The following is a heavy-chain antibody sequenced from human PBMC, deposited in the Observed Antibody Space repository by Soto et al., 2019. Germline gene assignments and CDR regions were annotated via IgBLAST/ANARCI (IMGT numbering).Heavy chain of an antibody. Sequence: EVQLVESGGGSVQPGGSLRLSCVASGITFTNYWMHWVRQVPGKGLVWVARVDSDGRGTSYAYFVKGRFTISRDNAKNTLYLQRNSLRVEDKAMYYCGTVFEHWGQGIPVTVSS. CDR3: GTVFEH. CDR1: GITFTNYW. V-gene: IGHV3-74*01. J-gene: IGHJ4*02. CDR2: VDSDGRGT.